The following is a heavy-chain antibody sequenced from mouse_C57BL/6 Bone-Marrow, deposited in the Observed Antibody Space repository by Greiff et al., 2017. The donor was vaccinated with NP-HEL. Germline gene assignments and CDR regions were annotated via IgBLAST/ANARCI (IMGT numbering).Heavy chain of an antibody. CDR2: INPSSGYT. Sequence: VQLQQSGAELARPGASVKMSCKASGYTFTSYTMHWVKQRPGQGLEWIGYINPSSGYTKYNQKFKDKATLTADKSSSTAYMQLSSLTSEDSEVYYCAMGNSWDFDVWGTGTTVTVSS. D-gene: IGHD2-1*01. J-gene: IGHJ1*03. CDR3: AMGNSWDFDV. V-gene: IGHV1-4*01. CDR1: GYTFTSYT.